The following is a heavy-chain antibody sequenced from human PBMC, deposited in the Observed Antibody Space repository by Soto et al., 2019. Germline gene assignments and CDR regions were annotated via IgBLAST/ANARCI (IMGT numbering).Heavy chain of an antibody. Sequence: SETLSLTCTVSGGSIRSYYCSWSRQPPGKGLEWIGYIYYSGSTNYNPSLKSRVTISVDTSKNQFSLKLSSVTAADTAVYYCARFGHSYGSGLGPVWGQGTTVTVSS. CDR2: IYYSGST. V-gene: IGHV4-59*01. J-gene: IGHJ6*02. CDR3: ARFGHSYGSGLGPV. D-gene: IGHD5-18*01. CDR1: GGSIRSYY.